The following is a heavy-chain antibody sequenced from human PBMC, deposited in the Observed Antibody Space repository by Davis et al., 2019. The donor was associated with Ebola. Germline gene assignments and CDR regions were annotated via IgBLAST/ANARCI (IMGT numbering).Heavy chain of an antibody. CDR1: GYTFTTYW. CDR3: ARSPFGNYGDLN. D-gene: IGHD4-17*01. J-gene: IGHJ4*02. Sequence: GESLKISCHGSGYTFTTYWIAWVRQMPGKGLEWMGIIYPGDSDTKYSPSFQGQVTISADKSINTAYLQWSSLKASDTAMYYCARSPFGNYGDLNWGQGTLVTVSS. CDR2: IYPGDSDT. V-gene: IGHV5-51*01.